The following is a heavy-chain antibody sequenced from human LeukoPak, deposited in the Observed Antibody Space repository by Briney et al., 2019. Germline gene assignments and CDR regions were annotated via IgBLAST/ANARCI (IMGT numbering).Heavy chain of an antibody. J-gene: IGHJ4*02. CDR3: ARERVENQQLVGGNY. Sequence: ETLSLTCAVYGGSFSGYYWSWVRQAPGKGLEWVSVIYSGGSTYYADSVKGRFTISRDNSKNTLYLQMNSLRAEDTAVYYCARERVENQQLVGGNYWGQGTLVTVSS. CDR2: IYSGGST. D-gene: IGHD6-6*01. V-gene: IGHV3-66*01. CDR1: GGSFSGYY.